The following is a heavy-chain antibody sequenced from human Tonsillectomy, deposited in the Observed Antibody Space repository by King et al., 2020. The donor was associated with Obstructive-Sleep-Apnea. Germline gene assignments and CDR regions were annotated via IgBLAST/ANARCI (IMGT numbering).Heavy chain of an antibody. Sequence: VQLVESGGGVVQPGGSLRLSCAASGFTLSRYPMHWVRQAPGKGLEWVAVISYDGSDKHYADSVKGRFTISRDNSKNTLYLQMNSLRAEDTAVYYCARGSGPRYYYGMDVWGQGTTVAVSS. V-gene: IGHV3-30-3*01. J-gene: IGHJ6*02. CDR1: GFTLSRYP. CDR2: ISYDGSDK. CDR3: ARGSGPRYYYGMDV. D-gene: IGHD2-8*02.